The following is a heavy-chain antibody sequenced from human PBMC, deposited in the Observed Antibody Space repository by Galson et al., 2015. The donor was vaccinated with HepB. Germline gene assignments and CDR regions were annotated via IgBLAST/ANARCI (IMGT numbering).Heavy chain of an antibody. Sequence: SLRLSCAASGFTFSSYAMTWVRQAPGKGLEWVSGVSGSGGTTYYADSVKGRFTISRDNSKNTLYLQMNSLRAEDTAVYYCAKDLTYYYDSSGYNLDYWGQGTLVTVSS. V-gene: IGHV3-23*01. CDR2: VSGSGGTT. CDR1: GFTFSSYA. D-gene: IGHD3-22*01. CDR3: AKDLTYYYDSSGYNLDY. J-gene: IGHJ4*02.